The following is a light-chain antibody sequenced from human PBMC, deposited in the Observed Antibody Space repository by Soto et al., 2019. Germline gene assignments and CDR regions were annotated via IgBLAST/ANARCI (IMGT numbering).Light chain of an antibody. V-gene: IGKV1-39*01. CDR1: QSISSY. CDR2: AAS. J-gene: IGKJ4*01. CDR3: QQSYSTPRT. Sequence: DIQMTQSPSSLSASVGDRVTITCRASQSISSYLNWYQQKPGKAPKLLIYAASSLQSGVPSRFSGSGSGTDFTRTSSSLPPEECATYCCQQSYSTPRTFGGGTKVDIK.